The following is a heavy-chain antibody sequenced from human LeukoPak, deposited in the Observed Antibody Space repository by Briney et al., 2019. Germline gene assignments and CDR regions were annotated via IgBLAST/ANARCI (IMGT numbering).Heavy chain of an antibody. Sequence: ASVKVSCKASGYTFTSYDINWVRQATGQGLEWMGWMNPNSGNTGYAQKFQGRATMTRNTSISTAYMELSSLRSEDTAVYYCARGAYSSGWYDFDYWGQGTLVTVSS. CDR1: GYTFTSYD. J-gene: IGHJ4*02. V-gene: IGHV1-8*01. CDR2: MNPNSGNT. CDR3: ARGAYSSGWYDFDY. D-gene: IGHD6-19*01.